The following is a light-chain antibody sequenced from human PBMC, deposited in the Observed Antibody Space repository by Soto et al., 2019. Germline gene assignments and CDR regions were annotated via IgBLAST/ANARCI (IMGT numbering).Light chain of an antibody. CDR3: AAWDDSRSVPV. J-gene: IGLJ3*02. CDR1: NSNIGNNY. Sequence: QSVLTQPPSASASPGQRVTISCSGTNSNIGNNYVYWYRQLPGTAPKLLIFRDDQRPSWVPDRFSVSKSVTSASLAISGLRSEDEADDYCAAWDDSRSVPVFGGGTKLTVL. CDR2: RDD. V-gene: IGLV1-47*01.